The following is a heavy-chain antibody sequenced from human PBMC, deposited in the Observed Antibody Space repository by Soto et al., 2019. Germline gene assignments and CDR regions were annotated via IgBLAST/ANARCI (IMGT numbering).Heavy chain of an antibody. CDR2: ISSNGGST. D-gene: IGHD2-15*01. CDR1: GFTFSSYA. J-gene: IGHJ3*02. Sequence: GGSLRLSCAASGFTFSSYAMHWVRQAPGKGLEYVSAISSNGGSTYYANSVKGRFTISRDNSKNTLYLQMGSLRAEDMAVYYCARDFEGYCSGGSCGEGYAFDIWGQGTMVTVSS. CDR3: ARDFEGYCSGGSCGEGYAFDI. V-gene: IGHV3-64*01.